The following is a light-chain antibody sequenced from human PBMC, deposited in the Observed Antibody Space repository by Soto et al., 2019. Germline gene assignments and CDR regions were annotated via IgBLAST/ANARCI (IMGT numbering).Light chain of an antibody. CDR2: EVS. V-gene: IGLV2-8*01. Sequence: QSALTQPPSASGSPGQSVTISCTGTSSDVGSYNYVSWYQQHPGKAPKLMIFEVSKRPSGVPDRFSGSKSGNTASLTVSGLQAEDKADYYCTSYAGSNNFVFGGGTKVTVL. J-gene: IGLJ2*01. CDR1: SSDVGSYNY. CDR3: TSYAGSNNFV.